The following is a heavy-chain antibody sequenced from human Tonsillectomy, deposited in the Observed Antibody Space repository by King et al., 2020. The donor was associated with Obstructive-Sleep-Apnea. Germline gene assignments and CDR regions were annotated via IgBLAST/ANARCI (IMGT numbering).Heavy chain of an antibody. V-gene: IGHV1-69*01. CDR2: IIPIFGTA. D-gene: IGHD6-19*01. J-gene: IGHJ3*02. CDR3: ARDGDVAVAGFDDFDI. Sequence: QLVQSGAEVKKPGSSVKVSCKASGGTFSSYAISWVRQAPGQGLEWMGGIIPIFGTANYAQKFQGRVTITADESTSTAYMALSSLRSEDTAVYYCARDGDVAVAGFDDFDIWGQGTLVTVSS. CDR1: GGTFSSYA.